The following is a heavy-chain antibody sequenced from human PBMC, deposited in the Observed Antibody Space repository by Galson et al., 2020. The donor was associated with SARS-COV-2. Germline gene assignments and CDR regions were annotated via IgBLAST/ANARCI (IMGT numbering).Heavy chain of an antibody. CDR1: GGTFSSYA. CDR3: ARVIVGSPPYYYYGMDG. D-gene: IGHD3-16*02. V-gene: IGHV1-69*13. Sequence: SVKVSCKASGGTFSSYALSWVRQAPGQGLEWMGGIIPIFGTANYAQKFQGRVTITADESTSTAYMELSSLRSKDTAVYYCARVIVGSPPYYYYGMDGWGQGTTVTVSS. J-gene: IGHJ6*02. CDR2: IIPIFGTA.